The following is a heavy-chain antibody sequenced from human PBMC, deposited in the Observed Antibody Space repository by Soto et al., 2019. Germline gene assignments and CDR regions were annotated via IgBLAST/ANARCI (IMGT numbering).Heavy chain of an antibody. Sequence: SETLSLTCTVSGDSITKSTYYWAWVRQTPGKGPEWIGSIYYAGNTYYNPSLQSRVTISVDASKNQFSLELQSVTAADSAVYYCASVPYYGSGGDGPYFFDYWGQGILVTVSS. D-gene: IGHD2-15*01. J-gene: IGHJ4*02. CDR1: GDSITKSTYY. CDR2: IYYAGNT. V-gene: IGHV4-39*01. CDR3: ASVPYYGSGGDGPYFFDY.